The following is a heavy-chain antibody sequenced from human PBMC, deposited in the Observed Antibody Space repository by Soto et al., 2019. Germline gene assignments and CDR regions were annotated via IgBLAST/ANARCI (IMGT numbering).Heavy chain of an antibody. CDR2: INPSNGRT. J-gene: IGHJ4*01. CDR1: GYAFSSNY. CDR3: ARRGFDY. V-gene: IGHV1-46*01. Sequence: GASVKVSCKASGYAFSSNYIHWVRQAPGQGLEWMGVINPSNGRTTYAQNFQDRVTMTRDTSTSTVYIELRSLSSDDTAVYYCARRGFDYWG.